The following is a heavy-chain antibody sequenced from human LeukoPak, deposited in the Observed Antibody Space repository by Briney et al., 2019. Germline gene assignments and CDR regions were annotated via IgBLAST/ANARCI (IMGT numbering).Heavy chain of an antibody. D-gene: IGHD3-22*01. V-gene: IGHV4-30-2*01. CDR3: ARGRRDSSDWYYFDY. J-gene: IGHJ4*02. Sequence: SETLSLTCAVSGGSISSGGYSWSWIRQPPGKGLEWIGYIYHSGSTYYNPSLKSRVTVSVDTSENQFSLKLSSVTAADTAMYYCARGRRDSSDWYYFDYWGQGTLVTVSS. CDR1: GGSISSGGYS. CDR2: IYHSGST.